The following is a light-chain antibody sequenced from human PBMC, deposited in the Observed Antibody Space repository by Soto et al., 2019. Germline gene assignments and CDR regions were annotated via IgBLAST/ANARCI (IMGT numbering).Light chain of an antibody. CDR2: DAS. V-gene: IGKV3-15*01. Sequence: EIVMTQSPAILSVSPGERATLSCRASESVSRNLAWYQKKPGQAPRLLLYDASTRATGIPDRFSGGGSGTELTLTISSLQSEDFVVYYCQQYNSWPPITFGQGTRLEIK. J-gene: IGKJ5*01. CDR3: QQYNSWPPIT. CDR1: ESVSRN.